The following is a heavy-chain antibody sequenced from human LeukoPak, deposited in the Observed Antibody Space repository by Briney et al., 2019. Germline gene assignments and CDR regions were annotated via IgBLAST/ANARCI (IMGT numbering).Heavy chain of an antibody. V-gene: IGHV3-64*01. CDR3: ASGTLTELDY. J-gene: IGHJ4*02. Sequence: GGSLRLSCAASGFTSSSYSMHWVRQAPGKGLEHVSAISSNGGSTYYANSMKGRFTISRDNSKNTLFLQMGSLRAEDMAVYYCASGTLTELDYWGQGTLVTVSS. D-gene: IGHD4-11*01. CDR1: GFTSSSYS. CDR2: ISSNGGST.